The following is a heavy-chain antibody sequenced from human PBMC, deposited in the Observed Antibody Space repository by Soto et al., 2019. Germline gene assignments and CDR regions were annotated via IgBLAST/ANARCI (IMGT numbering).Heavy chain of an antibody. D-gene: IGHD3-3*01. Sequence: QVLQQESGPGLVKPSETLSLSCTVSGGSFTNYSWSWIRQPPGKGLEWIGYIYLSGSTNYNPSLKSRVTISKDPSKNQFSLTLRSVTAADTAVYFCARDFDFWSGYLSSYGMDVWGQGAKVTVSS. CDR3: ARDFDFWSGYLSSYGMDV. J-gene: IGHJ6*02. CDR2: IYLSGST. CDR1: GGSFTNYS. V-gene: IGHV4-59*01.